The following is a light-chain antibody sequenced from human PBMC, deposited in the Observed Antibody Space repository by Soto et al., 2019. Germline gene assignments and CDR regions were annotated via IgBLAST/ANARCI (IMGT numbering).Light chain of an antibody. CDR1: QSVGSY. CDR3: QQRTNWQFS. V-gene: IGKV3-11*01. J-gene: IGKJ3*01. CDR2: DAS. Sequence: DIVLTQSPGTLSLSPGERATLSCRASQSVGSYLAWYQQKPGQAPRLLIYDASNRATGIPARFSGSGSGTEFSLTISSLEPEDFAIYYCQQRTNWQFSFGPGTKVDLK.